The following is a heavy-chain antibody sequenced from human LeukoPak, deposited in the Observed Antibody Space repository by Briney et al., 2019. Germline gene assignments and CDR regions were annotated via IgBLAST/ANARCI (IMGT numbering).Heavy chain of an antibody. D-gene: IGHD3-3*01. CDR3: ARATYGGYSDFWSGYFWFDP. V-gene: IGHV1-2*02. Sequence: ASVKVSCKASGGTFSSYAISWVRQAPGQGLEWMGWIYPNSGGTHYAQKFQGRVTMTRDTSISTAYMELSRLRFDDTAVFYCARATYGGYSDFWSGYFWFDPWGQGTLVTVSS. CDR1: GGTFSSYA. CDR2: IYPNSGGT. J-gene: IGHJ5*02.